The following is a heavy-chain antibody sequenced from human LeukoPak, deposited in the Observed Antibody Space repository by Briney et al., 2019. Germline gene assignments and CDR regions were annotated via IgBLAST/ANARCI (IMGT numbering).Heavy chain of an antibody. CDR3: ARDYYDSSGYDALDY. J-gene: IGHJ4*02. CDR1: GFTFSSYG. D-gene: IGHD3-22*01. CDR2: IWYDGSNK. Sequence: GGFLRLSCAASGFTFSSYGMHWVRQAPGKGLEWVAVIWYDGSNKYYADSVKGRFTISRDNSKNTLYLQMNSLRAEDTAVYYCARDYYDSSGYDALDYWGQGTLVTVSS. V-gene: IGHV3-33*01.